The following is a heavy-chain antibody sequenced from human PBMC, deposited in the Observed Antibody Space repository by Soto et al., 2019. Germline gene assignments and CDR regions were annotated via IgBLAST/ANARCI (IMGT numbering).Heavy chain of an antibody. V-gene: IGHV1-69*06. D-gene: IGHD6-19*01. J-gene: IGHJ6*02. CDR2: IIPIFGTA. CDR3: ARDRGEQWLASSYYYGMDV. Sequence: SVKVSCKASGGTFSSYAISWVRQAPGQGLEWMGGIIPIFGTANYAQKFQGRVTITADKSTSTAYMELSSLRSEDTAVYYCARDRGEQWLASSYYYGMDVWGQGTTVTVSS. CDR1: GGTFSSYA.